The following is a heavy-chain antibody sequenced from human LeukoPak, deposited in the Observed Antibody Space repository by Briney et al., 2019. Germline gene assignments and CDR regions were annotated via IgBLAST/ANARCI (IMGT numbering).Heavy chain of an antibody. D-gene: IGHD6-13*01. CDR2: INPSGGST. CDR3: ARVRMAGSSSWYYFDY. V-gene: IGHV1-46*01. Sequence: ASVKVSCKASGYTFTSYYMHWVRQAPGQGLEWMGIINPSGGSTSYAQKFQGRVTMTRDTSTSTVYMELSSLRSEDTAVYYCARVRMAGSSSWYYFDYWGQGTLVTVSS. CDR1: GYTFTSYY. J-gene: IGHJ4*02.